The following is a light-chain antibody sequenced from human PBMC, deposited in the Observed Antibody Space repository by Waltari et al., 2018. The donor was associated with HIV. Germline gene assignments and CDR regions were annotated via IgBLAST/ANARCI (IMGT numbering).Light chain of an antibody. CDR1: SSDVGGYNS. CDR2: DVS. CDR3: KSKTSSSTPCV. V-gene: IGLV2-14*03. J-gene: IGLJ1*01. Sequence: QSALTQPASVSGSPGQSITISCTGTSSDVGGYNSVAWYQQHPGKAPKLIIYDVSNRPSGVPYRFSGSKSGNTASLTISWLQAEDEADYYCKSKTSSSTPCVFGTGTKVTVL.